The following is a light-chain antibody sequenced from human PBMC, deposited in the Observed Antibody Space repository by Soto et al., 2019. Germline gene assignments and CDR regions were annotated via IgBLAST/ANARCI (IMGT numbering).Light chain of an antibody. CDR2: EVN. V-gene: IGLV2-14*01. Sequence: QSVLTQPASVSGSPGQSITISCTGTSSDIGRYNYVSWFQQHPGKVPKLVIFEVNYRPSGVSDRFSGSKSGNTASLTITGLQAEDEADYYCTSCITANTRCVFXSGTKGTVL. CDR1: SSDIGRYNY. J-gene: IGLJ1*01. CDR3: TSCITANTRCV.